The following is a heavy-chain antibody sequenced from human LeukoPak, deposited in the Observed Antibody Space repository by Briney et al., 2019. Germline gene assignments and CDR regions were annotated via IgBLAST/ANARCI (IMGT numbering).Heavy chain of an antibody. CDR2: IWSDGTHK. D-gene: IGHD6-19*01. CDR3: AKDSSYSSGWFDAFDI. J-gene: IGHJ3*02. V-gene: IGHV3-33*06. CDR1: GFTFSTYG. Sequence: PGGSLRLSCAASGFTFSTYGMRWVRQAPGRGLEWVALIWSDGTHKDYADSVKGRFTISRDNSKNTLYLQMNSLRAEDTAVYYCAKDSSYSSGWFDAFDIWGQGTMVTVSS.